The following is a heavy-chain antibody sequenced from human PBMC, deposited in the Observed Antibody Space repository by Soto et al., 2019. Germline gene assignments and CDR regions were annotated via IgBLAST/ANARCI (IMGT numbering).Heavy chain of an antibody. CDR3: ARDDDY. V-gene: IGHV4-34*01. CDR1: GGSFTDHS. Sequence: PSETLSLTCAVFGGSFTDHSWGWIRQPPEKGLEWIGEINHSGITNYNPSLKSRVTISLDTSKNQFSLKLTSVTAADTAVYYCARDDDYWGQGILVTVSS. J-gene: IGHJ4*02. CDR2: INHSGIT.